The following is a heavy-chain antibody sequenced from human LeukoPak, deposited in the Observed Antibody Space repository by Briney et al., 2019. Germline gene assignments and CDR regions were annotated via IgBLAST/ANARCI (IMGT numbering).Heavy chain of an antibody. J-gene: IGHJ5*02. CDR2: ISRDSDIR. D-gene: IGHD3-3*01. CDR1: GFIFGRDS. CDR3: AKGGMYYNFWSGLIT. Sequence: GGSLTLSCAASGFIFGRDSMNWVRQAPGRGLEWISYISRDSDIRYYADSVRGRFTISKDNSRNSLYLQMNSLRTEDTALYYCAKGGMYYNFWSGLITWGQGTLVTVSS. V-gene: IGHV3-43*02.